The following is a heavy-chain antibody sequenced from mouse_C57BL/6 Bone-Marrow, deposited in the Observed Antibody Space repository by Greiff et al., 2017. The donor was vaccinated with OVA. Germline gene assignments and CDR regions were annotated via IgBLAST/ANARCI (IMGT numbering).Heavy chain of an antibody. CDR1: GYTFTDYE. CDR3: TTPYGNFAWFAY. J-gene: IGHJ3*01. CDR2: IDPETGGT. V-gene: IGHV1-15*01. Sequence: VKLVESGAELVRPGASVTLSCKASGYTFTDYEMHWVKQTPVHGLEWIGAIDPETGGTAYNQKFKGKAILTADKSSSTAYMELRSLTSEDSAVYYCTTPYGNFAWFAYWGQGTLVTVSA. D-gene: IGHD2-1*01.